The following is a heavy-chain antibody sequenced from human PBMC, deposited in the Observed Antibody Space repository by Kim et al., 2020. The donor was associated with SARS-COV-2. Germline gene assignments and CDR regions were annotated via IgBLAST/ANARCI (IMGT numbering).Heavy chain of an antibody. Sequence: SDTLSLTCTVSGYSISSGYYWGWIRQPPGKGLEWIGTIYHSGSTYYTPSLKSRVTISVDTSNNPFSLKLSSVTAADTAVYYCASSDSSRWYRSWFDPWGQGTLVTASS. V-gene: IGHV4-38-2*02. CDR2: IYHSGST. CDR3: ASSDSSRWYRSWFDP. J-gene: IGHJ5*02. CDR1: GYSISSGYY. D-gene: IGHD6-13*01.